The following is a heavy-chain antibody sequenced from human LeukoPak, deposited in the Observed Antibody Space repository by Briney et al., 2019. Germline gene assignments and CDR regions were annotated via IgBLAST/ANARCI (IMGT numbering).Heavy chain of an antibody. J-gene: IGHJ4*02. CDR2: IYYSGST. D-gene: IGHD6-13*01. Sequence: SETLSLTCTVSGGSISSYYWSWIRQPPGKGLEWIGYIYYSGSTNYNPSLKSRVTISVDTSKNQFSLKLSSVTAADTAVYYCARLGPQQPGSYWGQGTLVTVSS. CDR1: GGSISSYY. CDR3: ARLGPQQPGSY. V-gene: IGHV4-59*08.